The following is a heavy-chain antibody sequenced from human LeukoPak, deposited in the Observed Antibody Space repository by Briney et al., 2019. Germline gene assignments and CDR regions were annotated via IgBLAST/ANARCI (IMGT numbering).Heavy chain of an antibody. J-gene: IGHJ5*02. CDR2: ISYDGSNK. CDR1: GFTFSSYA. Sequence: GGSLRLSCAASGFTFSSYAMHWVRQAPGKGLEWVAVISYDGSNKYYADSVKGRFTTSRDNSKNTLYLQMNSLRAEDTAVYYCARNQPDDYGDYDGWFDPWGQGTLVTVSS. D-gene: IGHD4-17*01. CDR3: ARNQPDDYGDYDGWFDP. V-gene: IGHV3-30-3*01.